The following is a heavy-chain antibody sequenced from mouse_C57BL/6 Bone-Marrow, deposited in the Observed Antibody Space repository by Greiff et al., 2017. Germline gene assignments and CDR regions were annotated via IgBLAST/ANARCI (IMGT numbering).Heavy chain of an antibody. CDR1: GFTFSDYG. J-gene: IGHJ2*01. CDR3: ARGDYGSSYGYFDY. CDR2: ISNLAYSI. D-gene: IGHD1-1*01. Sequence: EVMLVESGGGLVQPGGSLKLSCAASGFTFSDYGMAWVRQAPRKGPEWVAFISNLAYSIYYADTVTGRFTISRENAKNTLYLEMSGLRSEDTAMYYCARGDYGSSYGYFDYWGQGTTLTVSS. V-gene: IGHV5-15*01.